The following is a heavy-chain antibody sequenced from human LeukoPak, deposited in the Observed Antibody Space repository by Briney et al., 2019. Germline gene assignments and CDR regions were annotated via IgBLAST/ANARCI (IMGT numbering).Heavy chain of an antibody. V-gene: IGHV1-69*06. CDR1: GGTFSSYA. J-gene: IGHJ5*02. CDR2: IIPIFGTA. Sequence: SVKVSCKASGGTFSSYAISWVRQAPGQGLEWMGGIIPIFGTANYAQKFQGRVTITADKSTSTAYMELSSLRSEDTAVYYCARAGAVVDNWFDPWGQGTLVTVSS. D-gene: IGHD2-15*01. CDR3: ARAGAVVDNWFDP.